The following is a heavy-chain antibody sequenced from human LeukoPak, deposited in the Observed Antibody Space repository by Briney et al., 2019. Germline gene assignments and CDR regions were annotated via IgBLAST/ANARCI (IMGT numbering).Heavy chain of an antibody. V-gene: IGHV3-30*04. D-gene: IGHD6-13*01. J-gene: IGHJ4*02. Sequence: GRSLXLSCAASGFTFSSYAMHWVRQAPGKGLEWVAVISYDGSNKYYADSVKGRFTISRDNSKNTLYLQMNSLRAEDTAVYYCARDLGQQLVGGVFDYWGQGTLVTVSS. CDR2: ISYDGSNK. CDR1: GFTFSSYA. CDR3: ARDLGQQLVGGVFDY.